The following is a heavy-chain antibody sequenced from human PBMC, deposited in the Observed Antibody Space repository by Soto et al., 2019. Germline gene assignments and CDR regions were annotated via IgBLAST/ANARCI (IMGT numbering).Heavy chain of an antibody. J-gene: IGHJ4*02. CDR2: INAGNGNT. V-gene: IGHV1-3*01. CDR3: ARGPRWPNYFDY. D-gene: IGHD6-13*01. CDR1: GYTFTSYA. Sequence: GASVKVSCKASGYTFTSYAMHWVRQAPGQRLEWMGWINAGNGNTKYSQKFQGRVTITRDTSASTAYMELSSLRFEDTAVYYCARGPRWPNYFDYWGQGTLVTVSS.